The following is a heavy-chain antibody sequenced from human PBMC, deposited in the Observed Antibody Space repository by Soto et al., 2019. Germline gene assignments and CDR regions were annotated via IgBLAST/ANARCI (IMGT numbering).Heavy chain of an antibody. Sequence: GGSLRLSCAASGFTFSTYAMSWVRQAPGEGLEWVSGISVSGANTYYADSVKGRFTISRDNSKNTLYLQMNNLRAEDTAVYYCADGGEWAFNFVYWGQGPQVTVSS. D-gene: IGHD3-10*01. CDR2: ISVSGANT. CDR3: ADGGEWAFNFVY. J-gene: IGHJ4*02. CDR1: GFTFSTYA. V-gene: IGHV3-23*01.